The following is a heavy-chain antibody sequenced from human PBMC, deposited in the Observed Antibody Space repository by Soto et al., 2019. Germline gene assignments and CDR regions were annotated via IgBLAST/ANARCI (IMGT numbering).Heavy chain of an antibody. V-gene: IGHV3-48*01. CDR2: ISSNGSTK. J-gene: IGHJ3*02. Sequence: GGSLRLSCAASGFTFSSYGMHWVRQAPGKGLEWVSYISSNGSTKYYADTVKGRFTISRDNSKNSLYLQMNSLRAEDTAVYYCAREGQKLEMGDDAFDIWGQGTMVTVSS. CDR3: AREGQKLEMGDDAFDI. D-gene: IGHD6-13*01. CDR1: GFTFSSYG.